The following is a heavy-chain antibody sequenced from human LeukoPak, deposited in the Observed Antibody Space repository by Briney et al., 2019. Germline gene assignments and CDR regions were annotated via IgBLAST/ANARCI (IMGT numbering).Heavy chain of an antibody. V-gene: IGHV3-74*01. D-gene: IGHD4-11*01. J-gene: IGHJ4*02. CDR3: VRDDYRNFINSDH. CDR1: GFTFSNYW. CDR2: INSDGRRT. Sequence: GGSLRLSCAASGFTFSNYWMHWVRQGPGKGLVWVARINSDGRRTRYADFVHDRFTISRDNAKNTLYLQMSSLGVEDTAVYYCVRDDYRNFINSDHWGRGALVTVSS.